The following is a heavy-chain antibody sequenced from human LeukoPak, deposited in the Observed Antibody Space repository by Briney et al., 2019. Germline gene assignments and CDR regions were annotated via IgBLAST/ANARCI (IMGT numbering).Heavy chain of an antibody. J-gene: IGHJ5*02. D-gene: IGHD2-2*01. Sequence: PSETLSLTCTVSGGSISSSYWTWIRQPPGKGLEWIGYIYYSGSTNYNPSLKSRVTISVDTSKNQFSLKLNSVTAADTAVYYCARVGGCISTSCYAGGRFDPWGQGTLVTVSS. CDR2: IYYSGST. V-gene: IGHV4-59*01. CDR3: ARVGGCISTSCYAGGRFDP. CDR1: GGSISSSY.